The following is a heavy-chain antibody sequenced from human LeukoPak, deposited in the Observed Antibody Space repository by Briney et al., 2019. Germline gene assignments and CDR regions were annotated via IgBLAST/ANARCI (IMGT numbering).Heavy chain of an antibody. J-gene: IGHJ4*02. Sequence: GGSLRLSCAASGFTFSFSWMSWVRQAPGKGLEWVAYIKQDGSEKYYVDSVKGRFTISRDNAKNSLYLQMNSLRAEDTAVYYCAKDRPTWPIDYWGQGTLVTVSS. CDR2: IKQDGSEK. CDR3: AKDRPTWPIDY. V-gene: IGHV3-7*01. CDR1: GFTFSFSW. D-gene: IGHD5-12*01.